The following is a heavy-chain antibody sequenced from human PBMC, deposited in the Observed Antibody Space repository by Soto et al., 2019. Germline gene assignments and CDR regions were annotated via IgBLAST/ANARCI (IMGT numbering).Heavy chain of an antibody. Sequence: SETLSLTCAVSGGSIDSGAFSLSWIRQPPGKGLEWIGYVTHSGTAYSIPSLNGRLTLSVDSSQTQFSLKLTSVTVADSAFYYCARIRWAQSSLDYWGRGILVTVSS. CDR2: VTHSGTA. J-gene: IGHJ4*02. CDR1: GGSIDSGAFS. D-gene: IGHD6-19*01. V-gene: IGHV4-30-2*01. CDR3: ARIRWAQSSLDY.